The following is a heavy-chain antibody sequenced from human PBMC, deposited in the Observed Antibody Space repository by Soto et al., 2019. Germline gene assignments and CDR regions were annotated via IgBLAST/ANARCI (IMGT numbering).Heavy chain of an antibody. D-gene: IGHD5-12*01. V-gene: IGHV4-39*01. Sequence: QLQLQESGPGLVKPSETLSLTCTVSGGSISSSSYYWGWIRQPPGKGLEWIGSIYYSGSTYYNPSLKSRVTISVDTSKNQFSLKLSSVTAADTAVYYCARPGGYHKYYFDYWGQGTLVTVSS. J-gene: IGHJ4*02. CDR2: IYYSGST. CDR3: ARPGGYHKYYFDY. CDR1: GGSISSSSYY.